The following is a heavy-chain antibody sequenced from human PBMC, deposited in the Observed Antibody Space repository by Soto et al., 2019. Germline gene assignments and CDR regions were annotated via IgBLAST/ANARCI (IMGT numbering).Heavy chain of an antibody. CDR1: GGSFSGYY. D-gene: IGHD1-26*01. Sequence: QVQLQQWGAGLLKPSETLSLTCAVYGGSFSGYYWSWIRQPPGKGLEWIGAINHSGSTNYNPSLKSRVTISVDTSKNQFSLKLSSVTAADTAVYYCARLVGATSSYYFDYWGQGTLVTVSS. CDR2: INHSGST. CDR3: ARLVGATSSYYFDY. J-gene: IGHJ4*02. V-gene: IGHV4-34*01.